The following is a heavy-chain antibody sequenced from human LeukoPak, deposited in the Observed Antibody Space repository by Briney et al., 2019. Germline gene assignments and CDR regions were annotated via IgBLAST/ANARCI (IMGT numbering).Heavy chain of an antibody. CDR3: ARSPYVWGSYRYNDY. D-gene: IGHD3-16*02. CDR2: ISYDGSNK. Sequence: GGSQRLSCAASGFTFSSYAMHWVRQAPGKGLEWVAVISYDGSNKYYADSVKGRFTISRDNSKNTLYLQMNSLRAEDTAVYYCARSPYVWGSYRYNDYWGQGTLVTVSS. V-gene: IGHV3-30-3*01. J-gene: IGHJ4*02. CDR1: GFTFSSYA.